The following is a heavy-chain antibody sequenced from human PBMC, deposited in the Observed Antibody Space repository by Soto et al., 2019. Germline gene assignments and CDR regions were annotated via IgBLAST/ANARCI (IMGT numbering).Heavy chain of an antibody. D-gene: IGHD3-16*01. J-gene: IGHJ4*02. Sequence: VQLVESGGGLVKPGGSLRLSCAASGFTFSNAWMSWVRQAPGKGLEWVGRIKSRADGGTADHAAPVKGRFAISRDDSKNTLYLPMNSLKTEDTAVYYCATLGGNLGAFDYWGQGTLVTVSS. V-gene: IGHV3-15*01. CDR1: GFTFSNAW. CDR3: ATLGGNLGAFDY. CDR2: IKSRADGGTA.